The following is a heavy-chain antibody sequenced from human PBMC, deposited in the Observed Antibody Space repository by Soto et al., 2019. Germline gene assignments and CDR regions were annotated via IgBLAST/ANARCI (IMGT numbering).Heavy chain of an antibody. Sequence: QVQLVESGGGVVQPGRSLRLSCAASGFTFSSYGMHWVRQAPGKGLEWVAVISYDGSNKYYADSVKGRFTISRDTSKNTLYRRMNSLRAEDTAVYYCAKLSRADYYSGMDVWGQGTTVTVSS. CDR3: AKLSRADYYSGMDV. J-gene: IGHJ6*02. CDR1: GFTFSSYG. V-gene: IGHV3-30*18. CDR2: ISYDGSNK.